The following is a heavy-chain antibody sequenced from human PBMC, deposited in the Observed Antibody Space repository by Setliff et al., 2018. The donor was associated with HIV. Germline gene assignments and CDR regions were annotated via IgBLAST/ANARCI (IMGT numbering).Heavy chain of an antibody. CDR3: ARGAYGYYFDY. J-gene: IGHJ4*02. V-gene: IGHV3-21*01. CDR1: GFTFGNYN. Sequence: PGGSLRLSCAASGFTFGNYNMNWVRQAPGKGLEWVSSIVASSTYIYYADSVKGRFTVSRDNSKNSLSLQINSLRAEDTAVYYCARGAYGYYFDYWGQGTLVTVSS. D-gene: IGHD4-17*01. CDR2: IVASSTYI.